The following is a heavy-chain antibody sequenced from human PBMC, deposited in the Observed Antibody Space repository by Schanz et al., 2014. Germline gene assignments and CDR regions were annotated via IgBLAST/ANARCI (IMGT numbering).Heavy chain of an antibody. J-gene: IGHJ4*02. CDR3: ASSGAGYSSSWDFDY. Sequence: QVQLVQSGAEVKKPGASVKVSCKASGYTFTSDSMNWVRQAPGQGLEWMGMINPSGGSTTYAQKFQGRVTMTRDTSTSTVYMELSSLRSEDTAVYYCASSGAGYSSSWDFDYWGQGTLVTVSA. D-gene: IGHD6-13*01. CDR2: INPSGGST. CDR1: GYTFTSDS. V-gene: IGHV1-46*01.